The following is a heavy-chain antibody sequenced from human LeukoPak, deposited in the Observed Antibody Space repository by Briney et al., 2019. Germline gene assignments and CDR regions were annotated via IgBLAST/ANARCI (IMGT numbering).Heavy chain of an antibody. CDR2: VSGIGGGI. D-gene: IGHD1-20*01. Sequence: GGSLRLSCAASAFTFNSYAMNWVRQAPGKGLEWVSGVSGIGGGIYYADSVKGRFTISRDKSNNTLYLQMNSLRVEDTAVYYCAKGNFNWNQFHFDSWGQGTLVTVSS. CDR1: AFTFNSYA. V-gene: IGHV3-23*01. J-gene: IGHJ4*02. CDR3: AKGNFNWNQFHFDS.